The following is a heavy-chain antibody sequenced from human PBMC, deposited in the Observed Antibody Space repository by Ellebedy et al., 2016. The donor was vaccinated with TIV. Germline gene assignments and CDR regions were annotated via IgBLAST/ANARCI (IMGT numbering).Heavy chain of an antibody. CDR3: AKDLTTVTTRWFDP. J-gene: IGHJ5*02. Sequence: GESLKISXAASGFTFSSYAMSWVRQAPGKGLEWVSAISGSGGSTYYADSVKGRFTISRDNSKNTLCLQMNSLRAEDTAVYYCAKDLTTVTTRWFDPWGQGTLVTVS. CDR2: ISGSGGST. D-gene: IGHD4-17*01. V-gene: IGHV3-23*01. CDR1: GFTFSSYA.